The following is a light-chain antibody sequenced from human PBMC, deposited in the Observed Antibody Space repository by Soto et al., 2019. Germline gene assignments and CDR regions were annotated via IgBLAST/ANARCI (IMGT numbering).Light chain of an antibody. V-gene: IGKV1-39*01. J-gene: IGKJ4*01. Sequence: DIQMTQSPSSLSASVGDSVTISCRASQSIYTHLHWYQQKPGKAPNLLIFAASSLQSGVPSRFRGSGSGTDFTLTISSLQPEDFATYYCQQSYSIPLAFGGGTKVEIK. CDR3: QQSYSIPLA. CDR1: QSIYTH. CDR2: AAS.